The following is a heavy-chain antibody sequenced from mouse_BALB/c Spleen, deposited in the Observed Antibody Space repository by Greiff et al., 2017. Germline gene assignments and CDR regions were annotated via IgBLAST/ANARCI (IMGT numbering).Heavy chain of an antibody. Sequence: EVQVVESGGGLVQPGGSRKLSCAASGFTFSDYGMAWVRQAPGKGPEWVAFISNLAYSIYYADTVTGRFTISRENAKNTLYLEMSSLRSEDTAMYYCARNQGGYLDYWGQGTSVTVSS. CDR2: ISNLAYSI. J-gene: IGHJ4*01. D-gene: IGHD2-2*01. CDR3: ARNQGGYLDY. V-gene: IGHV5-15*02. CDR1: GFTFSDYG.